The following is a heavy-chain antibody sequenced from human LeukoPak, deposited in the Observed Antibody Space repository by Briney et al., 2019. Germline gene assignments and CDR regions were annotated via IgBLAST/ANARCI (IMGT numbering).Heavy chain of an antibody. V-gene: IGHV4-61*02. CDR1: GGSISSYSYY. J-gene: IGHJ6*03. D-gene: IGHD3-16*01. Sequence: SETLSLTCTVSGGSISSYSYYWSWIRQPAGKGLEWIGRIYTRGNTNYNPSLKSRVTISIDTSKNQFSLKMNPVTAADTAVYYCARETSQKGAHYMDVWGKGTTVTISS. CDR2: IYTRGNT. CDR3: ARETSQKGAHYMDV.